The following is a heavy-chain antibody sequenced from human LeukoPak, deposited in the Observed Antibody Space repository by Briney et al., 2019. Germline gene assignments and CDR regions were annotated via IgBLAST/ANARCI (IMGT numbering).Heavy chain of an antibody. D-gene: IGHD3-10*01. CDR2: INPNSGGT. Sequence: ASVKVSCKASGYTFTDYYLHWVRQAPGQGLEWMGWINPNSGGTNYAQKFQGRVTMTRDTSISTAYMELSRLRSDDTAVYYCAREAQSRGLAAFDIWGQGTMVTVSS. J-gene: IGHJ3*02. CDR3: AREAQSRGLAAFDI. CDR1: GYTFTDYY. V-gene: IGHV1-2*02.